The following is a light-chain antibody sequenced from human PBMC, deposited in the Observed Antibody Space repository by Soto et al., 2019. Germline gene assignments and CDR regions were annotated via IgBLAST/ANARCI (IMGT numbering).Light chain of an antibody. Sequence: DSQMTQSPSSLSASVGDRVTITCRASQGISNYLAWYQQKPGKVPKLLIYAASTLQSGVPIRFSGSGSGTDFPLTISSLQHEDVANYCCQKYNSAPLTFGGGTKVEIK. CDR2: AAS. CDR1: QGISNY. J-gene: IGKJ4*01. CDR3: QKYNSAPLT. V-gene: IGKV1-27*01.